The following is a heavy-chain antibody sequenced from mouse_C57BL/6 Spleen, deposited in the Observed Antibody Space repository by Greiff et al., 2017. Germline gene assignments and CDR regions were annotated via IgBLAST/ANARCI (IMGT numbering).Heavy chain of an antibody. CDR2: FYPGSGSI. CDR1: GYTFTEYT. Sequence: VQLQQSGAELVKPGASVKLSCKASGYTFTEYTIHWVKQRSGQGLEWIGWFYPGSGSIKYNEKFKGKATLTADKSSSTAYMELRRLTSEDSAVYFCARHEEGYGNLAWFAYWGQGTLVTVSA. D-gene: IGHD2-1*01. J-gene: IGHJ3*01. V-gene: IGHV1-62-2*01. CDR3: ARHEEGYGNLAWFAY.